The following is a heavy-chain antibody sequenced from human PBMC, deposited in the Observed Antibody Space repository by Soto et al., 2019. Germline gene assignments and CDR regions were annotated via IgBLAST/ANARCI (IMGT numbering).Heavy chain of an antibody. CDR3: ARVRVTTDPPHWFDP. CDR1: GYTFTSYG. Sequence: AASVKVSCKASGYTFTSYGISWVRQAPGQGLEWMGWISAYNGNTNYAQKLQGRVTMTTDTSTSTAYMELRSLRSDDTAVYYCARVRVTTDPPHWFDPWGQGTLVTVPQ. CDR2: ISAYNGNT. J-gene: IGHJ5*02. D-gene: IGHD3-10*01. V-gene: IGHV1-18*01.